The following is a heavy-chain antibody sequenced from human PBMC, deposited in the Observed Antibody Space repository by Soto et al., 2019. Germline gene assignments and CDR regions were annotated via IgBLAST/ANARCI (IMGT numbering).Heavy chain of an antibody. CDR3: ARGRRYYYGSGSYYSRAFDI. D-gene: IGHD3-10*01. CDR2: IYSGGST. V-gene: IGHV3-66*01. CDR1: GFTVSSNY. J-gene: IGHJ3*02. Sequence: EVQLVESGGGLVQPGGSLRLSCAASGFTVSSNYMSWVRQAPGKGLEWVSVIYSGGSTYYADSVKGRFTISRDNSKNTLYLQMNSLRAEDTAVYYCARGRRYYYGSGSYYSRAFDIWGQGTMVTVSS.